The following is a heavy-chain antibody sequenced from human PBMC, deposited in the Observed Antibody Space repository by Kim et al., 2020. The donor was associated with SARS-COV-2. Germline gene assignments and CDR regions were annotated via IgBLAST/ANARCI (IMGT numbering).Heavy chain of an antibody. CDR3: ARDQDSSWYVMVY. V-gene: IGHV3-30-3*01. Sequence: GGSLRLSCAASGFTFSSYAMHWVRQAPGKGLEWVAVISYDGSNKYYADSVKGRFTISRDNSKNTLYLQMNSLRAEDTAVYYCARDQDSSWYVMVYWGQGTLVTVSS. CDR2: ISYDGSNK. J-gene: IGHJ4*02. CDR1: GFTFSSYA. D-gene: IGHD6-13*01.